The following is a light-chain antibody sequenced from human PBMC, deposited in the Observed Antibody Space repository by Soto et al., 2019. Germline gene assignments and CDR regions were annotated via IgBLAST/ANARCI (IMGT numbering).Light chain of an antibody. J-gene: IGKJ1*01. Sequence: DIQLTQSPSFLSASVGDRVTITCRASQAISNYLAWYQQKPGKAPKLLIYAASTLQSGVPSRFSGSGSGTEFTLTISSLQPGDFATYYCQQLNSYPPWTFGQGTKLEIK. CDR3: QQLNSYPPWT. CDR2: AAS. CDR1: QAISNY. V-gene: IGKV1-9*01.